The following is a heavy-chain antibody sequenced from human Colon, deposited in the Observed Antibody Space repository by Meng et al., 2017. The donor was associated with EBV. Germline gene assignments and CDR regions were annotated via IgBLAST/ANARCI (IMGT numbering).Heavy chain of an antibody. CDR2: IHPSGSI. CDR1: GGSLSDYY. J-gene: IGHJ2*01. CDR3: SRGVDSYKLGNL. D-gene: IGHD7-27*01. Sequence: GQLQQWGAGLLKPSETLSLTCVVYGGSLSDYYCSWIRQSPGRGLEWIGEIHPSGSIFYNPSLQSRVTISVDTSKNQFSLNLNSVTAADTAVYFCSRGVDSYKLGNLWGRGTLVTVSS. V-gene: IGHV4-34*02.